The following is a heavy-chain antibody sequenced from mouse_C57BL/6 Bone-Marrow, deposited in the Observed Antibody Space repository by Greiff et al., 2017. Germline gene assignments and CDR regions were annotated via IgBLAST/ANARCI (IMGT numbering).Heavy chain of an antibody. CDR1: GYTFPDYY. CDR2: IYPGSGNT. Sequence: QVQLQQSGAELVRPGASVKLSCKASGYTFPDYYINWVKQRPGQGLEWIARIYPGSGNTYYNEKFKGKATLTAEKSSSTAYMQLSSLTSEDSAVYFCARGEGFAYWGQGTLVTVSA. V-gene: IGHV1-76*01. J-gene: IGHJ3*01. CDR3: ARGEGFAY.